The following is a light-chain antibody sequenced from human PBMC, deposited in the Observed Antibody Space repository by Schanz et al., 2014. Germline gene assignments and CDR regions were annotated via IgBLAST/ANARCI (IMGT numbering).Light chain of an antibody. J-gene: IGLJ2*01. CDR1: GSDVGGYNY. CDR3: SSYTSSSTSHVV. CDR2: EVS. V-gene: IGLV2-14*01. Sequence: QSVLTQPASVSGSPRQSITISCTGTGSDVGGYNYVSWYQQHPGKAPKLMIYEVSKRPSGVPDRFSGSKSGNTASLTISGLQAEDEADYYCSSYTSSSTSHVVFGGGTKVTVL.